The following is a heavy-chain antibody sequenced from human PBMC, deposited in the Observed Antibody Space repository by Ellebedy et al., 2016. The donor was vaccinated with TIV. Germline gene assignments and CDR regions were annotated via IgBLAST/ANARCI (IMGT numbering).Heavy chain of an antibody. CDR3: GRSGYGSGWSFDY. J-gene: IGHJ4*02. Sequence: AASVKVSCKTSGYTFTDYYIHWVRQAPGQGLEWMGWINPKNGDTSYAQKFQGRVTMTRDPSISTAYMELSRLGSDDTAVYYCGRSGYGSGWSFDYWGQGTLVTVSS. CDR2: INPKNGDT. CDR1: GYTFTDYY. V-gene: IGHV1-2*02. D-gene: IGHD6-19*01.